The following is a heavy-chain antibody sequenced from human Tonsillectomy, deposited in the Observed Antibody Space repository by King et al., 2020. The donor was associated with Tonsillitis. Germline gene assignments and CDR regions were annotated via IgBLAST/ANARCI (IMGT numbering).Heavy chain of an antibody. Sequence: VQLVESGGGLVKPGGSLRLSCAASGFTFSDYYMSWIRQAPGKGLEWISLINPSGKNTDYVDSARGRFTISRDNAKNSMFLQMNSLIAEDTAVYYCGRDYWGAFDIWGQGTMVTVSS. J-gene: IGHJ3*02. CDR1: GFTFSDYY. CDR3: GRDYWGAFDI. D-gene: IGHD7-27*01. V-gene: IGHV3-11*06. CDR2: INPSGKNT.